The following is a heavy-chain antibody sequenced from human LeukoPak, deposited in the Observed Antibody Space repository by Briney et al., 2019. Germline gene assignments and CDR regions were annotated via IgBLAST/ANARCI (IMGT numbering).Heavy chain of an antibody. Sequence: GGSLRLSCAASGFTFSTSWMTWVRQAPGKGLEWVANIKQDGSEKYYVDSVKGRFAVSRDNAKNSLYLQMNSLRAEDTAVYYCARGGGIVGATWPSLVDYWGQGTLVTVSS. V-gene: IGHV3-7*01. CDR1: GFTFSTSW. J-gene: IGHJ4*02. CDR3: ARGGGIVGATWPSLVDY. CDR2: IKQDGSEK. D-gene: IGHD1-26*01.